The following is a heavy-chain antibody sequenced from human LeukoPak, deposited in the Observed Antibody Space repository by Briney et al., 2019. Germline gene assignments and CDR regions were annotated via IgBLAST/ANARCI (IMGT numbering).Heavy chain of an antibody. Sequence: PGGSLSLSCAASGFTFSNYWMSWVRQAPGKGLEWVANIKEDGSEKYYVDSVKGRFTISRDNARNSLYLQMNSLRAEDTAVYYCASGRPLGYRGQGTLVTVSS. D-gene: IGHD7-27*01. CDR3: ASGRPLGY. J-gene: IGHJ4*02. CDR1: GFTFSNYW. V-gene: IGHV3-7*01. CDR2: IKEDGSEK.